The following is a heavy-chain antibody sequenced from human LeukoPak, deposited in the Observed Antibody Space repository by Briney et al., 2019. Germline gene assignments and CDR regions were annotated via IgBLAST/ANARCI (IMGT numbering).Heavy chain of an antibody. Sequence: GASVKVSCKASGYTFTSYDINWVRQATGQGLEWMGWMNPNSGNTGYAQKFQGRATITRNTSISTAYMELSSLRSEDTAVYYCAKGSSGYYHGSYNWFDPWGQGTLVIVSS. J-gene: IGHJ5*02. CDR3: AKGSSGYYHGSYNWFDP. V-gene: IGHV1-8*03. CDR2: MNPNSGNT. CDR1: GYTFTSYD. D-gene: IGHD3-22*01.